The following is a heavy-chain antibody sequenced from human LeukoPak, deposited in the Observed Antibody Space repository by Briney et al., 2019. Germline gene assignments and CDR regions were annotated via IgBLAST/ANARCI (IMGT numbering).Heavy chain of an antibody. Sequence: SETLSLTCAVYGGSFSGYFWSWIRQPPGEGLEWIGEINHSGSTNYNPSLKSRVTISVDTSKNQFSLKLSSVTAADTAVYYCARDRTTDCSGGSCSSAPFDYWGQGTLVTVSS. CDR3: ARDRTTDCSGGSCSSAPFDY. V-gene: IGHV4-34*01. CDR2: INHSGST. J-gene: IGHJ4*02. CDR1: GGSFSGYF. D-gene: IGHD2-15*01.